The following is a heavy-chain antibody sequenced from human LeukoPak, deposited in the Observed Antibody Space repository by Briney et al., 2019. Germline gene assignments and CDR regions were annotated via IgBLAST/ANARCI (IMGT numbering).Heavy chain of an antibody. V-gene: IGHV3-23*01. CDR2: ISGSGGST. CDR3: AKSRYYGSGSYPYYYGMDV. D-gene: IGHD3-10*01. J-gene: IGHJ6*02. Sequence: GGSLRLSCAASGFTFSSYAMSWVRQAPGKGLEWVSAISGSGGSTYYADSVKGRFTISRDNSKNTLYLQMNSLRAEDTAVYYCAKSRYYGSGSYPYYYGMDVWGQGTTVTVSS. CDR1: GFTFSSYA.